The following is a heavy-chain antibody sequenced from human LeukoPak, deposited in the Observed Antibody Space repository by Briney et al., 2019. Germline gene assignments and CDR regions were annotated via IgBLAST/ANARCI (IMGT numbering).Heavy chain of an antibody. CDR2: IYHSGST. Sequence: PSETLSLTCTVSGGSISSGGYYWSWIRQPPGKGLEWIGYIYHSGSTYYNPSLKSRVTISVDRSKNQFSLKLSSVTAADTAVYYCARGSASKWLRLQNYFDYWGQGTLVTVSS. CDR1: GGSISSGGYY. J-gene: IGHJ4*02. D-gene: IGHD5-12*01. V-gene: IGHV4-30-2*01. CDR3: ARGSASKWLRLQNYFDY.